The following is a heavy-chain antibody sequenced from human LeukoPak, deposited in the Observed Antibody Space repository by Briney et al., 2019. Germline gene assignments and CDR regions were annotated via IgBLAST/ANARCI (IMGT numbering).Heavy chain of an antibody. J-gene: IGHJ3*02. CDR3: ARVPYYDFQADAFDI. V-gene: IGHV6-1*01. Sequence: SQTLSLTCAISGDSVPANGAAWNWIRQSPSRGLEWLGRTYYRSKWHNDYAVSVKSRITINPDTSKNQFSLQLNSVTPEDTAVYYCARVPYYDFQADAFDIWGQGTMVTVSS. D-gene: IGHD3-3*01. CDR2: TYYRSKWHN. CDR1: GDSVPANGAA.